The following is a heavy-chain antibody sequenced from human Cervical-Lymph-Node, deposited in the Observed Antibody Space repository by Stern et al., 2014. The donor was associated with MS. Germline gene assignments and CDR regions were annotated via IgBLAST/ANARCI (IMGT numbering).Heavy chain of an antibody. CDR3: ALSSETSDRWYSLGYDL. J-gene: IGHJ5*02. CDR1: GGTFSKFP. V-gene: IGHV1-69*01. D-gene: IGHD6-13*01. Sequence: VQLLESGAEVKKPGSSVKVSCKASGGTFSKFPSSWVRQAPGQGLEWMGGIFPVFGTPTFVQDCMVMCTITAVVSTSTVYMDLSSLRSDDTAVYYCALSSETSDRWYSLGYDLWGQGTLFTVSS. CDR2: IFPVFGTP.